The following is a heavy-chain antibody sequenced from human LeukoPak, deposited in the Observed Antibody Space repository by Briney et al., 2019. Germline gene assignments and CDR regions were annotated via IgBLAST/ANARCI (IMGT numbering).Heavy chain of an antibody. CDR3: AREDGYCSDGKCYSYFDS. CDR1: GFTFSHFW. CDR2: IKKTGSET. Sequence: GGSLRLSCAVSGFTFSHFWMSWVRQAPGKGLEWVAYIKKTGSETYYVDSVKGRFTITRDNTRNSLFLQMYSLRAEDTAMYFCAREDGYCSDGKCYSYFDSWGQGTLVTVSS. D-gene: IGHD2-15*01. V-gene: IGHV3-7*01. J-gene: IGHJ4*02.